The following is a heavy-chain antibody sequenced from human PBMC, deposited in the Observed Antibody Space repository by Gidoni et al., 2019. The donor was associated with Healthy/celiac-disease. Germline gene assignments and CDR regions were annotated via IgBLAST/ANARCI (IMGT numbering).Heavy chain of an antibody. V-gene: IGHV4-31*03. J-gene: IGHJ4*02. D-gene: IGHD4-17*01. CDR2: IYYSGST. CDR1: GGSIRSGGYY. CDR3: ASAPRSRLRWSYYFDY. Sequence: QVQLQESGPGLVKPSQTLSLTCTVSGGSIRSGGYYWSWIRQHPGKGLEWIGYIYYSGSTYYNPSLKSRVTISVDTSKNQFSLKLSSVTAADTAVYYCASAPRSRLRWSYYFDYWGQGTLVTVSS.